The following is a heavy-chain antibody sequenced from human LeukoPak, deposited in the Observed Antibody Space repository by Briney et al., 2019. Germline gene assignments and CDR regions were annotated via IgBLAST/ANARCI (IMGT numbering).Heavy chain of an antibody. J-gene: IGHJ4*02. CDR1: GLAFNNYG. D-gene: IGHD5-18*01. CDR2: ISAGGDNT. V-gene: IGHV3-23*01. CDR3: AKSRYNYGSSLDY. Sequence: GGSLRLSCVASGLAFNNYGMTYVRQAPGKGLEWASTISAGGDNTYYGDSVKGRFTISRDSSKNTLSLQMNSLRVEDTAVYYCAKSRYNYGSSLDYWGQGTLVTVSS.